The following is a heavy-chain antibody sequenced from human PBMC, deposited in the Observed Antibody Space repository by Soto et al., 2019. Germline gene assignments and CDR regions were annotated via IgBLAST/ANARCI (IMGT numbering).Heavy chain of an antibody. CDR2: IYWDDDK. J-gene: IGHJ4*02. CDR1: GFSLSTSGVG. V-gene: IGHV2-5*02. Sequence: SGPTLVNPTQTLTLTCTFSGFSLSTSGVGVGWIRQPPGKALEWLALIYWDDDKRYSPSLKSRLTITKDTSKNQVVLKMTNMDPVDTATYYCAHTSYDYIWGSYRYGLDYWGQGTLVTVSS. D-gene: IGHD3-16*02. CDR3: AHTSYDYIWGSYRYGLDY.